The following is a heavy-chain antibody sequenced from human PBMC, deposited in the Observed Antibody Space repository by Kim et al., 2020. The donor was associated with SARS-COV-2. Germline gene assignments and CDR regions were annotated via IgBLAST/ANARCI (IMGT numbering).Heavy chain of an antibody. V-gene: IGHV3-30*18. J-gene: IGHJ4*02. CDR3: AKELIGYYDYVWGSYRPREGPTGPDY. CDR2: ISYDGSNK. CDR1: GFTFSSYG. D-gene: IGHD3-16*02. Sequence: GGSLRLSCAASGFTFSSYGMHWVRQAPGKGLEWVAVISYDGSNKYYADSVKGRFTISRDNSKNTLYLQMNSLRAEDTAVYYCAKELIGYYDYVWGSYRPREGPTGPDYWGQGTLVTVSS.